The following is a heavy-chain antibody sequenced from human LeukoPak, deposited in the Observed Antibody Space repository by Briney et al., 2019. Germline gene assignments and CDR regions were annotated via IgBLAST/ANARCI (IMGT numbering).Heavy chain of an antibody. V-gene: IGHV1-2*02. CDR1: GYTFTGYY. J-gene: IGHJ4*02. CDR2: INPNSGGT. D-gene: IGHD3-22*01. CDR3: ARSPTKSDYSDRSSYFRFDS. Sequence: ASVKVSCKASGYTFTGYYMHWVRQAPGQGLEWMGWINPNSGGTNYAQKFQGRVTMTRDTSISTAYMELSSLRSEDTAVYYCARSPTKSDYSDRSSYFRFDSWGQGTLITVSS.